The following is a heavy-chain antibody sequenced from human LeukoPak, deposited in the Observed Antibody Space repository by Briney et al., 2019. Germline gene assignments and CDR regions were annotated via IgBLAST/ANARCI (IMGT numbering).Heavy chain of an antibody. CDR3: ARANFLYCSSSTCLFDY. J-gene: IGHJ4*02. D-gene: IGHD2-2*01. CDR2: INPNDGDT. Sequence: ASVKVSCKASGYTFTDYYMHWVRQAPGQGFEWMGWINPNDGDTNYAQKFQGRVTMTRDTSTSTAHMEVSRLRSDDTAVYYCARANFLYCSSSTCLFDYWGQGTLVTVSS. CDR1: GYTFTDYY. V-gene: IGHV1-2*02.